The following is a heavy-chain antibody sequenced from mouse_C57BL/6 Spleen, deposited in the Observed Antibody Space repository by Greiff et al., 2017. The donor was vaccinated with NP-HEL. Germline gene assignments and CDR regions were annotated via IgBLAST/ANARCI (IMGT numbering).Heavy chain of an antibody. CDR3: AKNREDGYYYFDY. D-gene: IGHD2-3*01. CDR2: IWRGGST. V-gene: IGHV2-5*01. CDR1: GFSLTSYG. Sequence: VKLMESGPGLVQPSQSLSITCTVSGFSLTSYGVHWVRQSPGKGLEWLGVIWRGGSTDYNAAFMSRLSITKDNSKSQVFFKMNSLQADDTAIYYCAKNREDGYYYFDYWGQGTTLTVSS. J-gene: IGHJ2*01.